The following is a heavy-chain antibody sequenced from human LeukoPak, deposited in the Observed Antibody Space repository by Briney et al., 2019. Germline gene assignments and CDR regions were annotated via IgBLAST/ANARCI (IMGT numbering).Heavy chain of an antibody. V-gene: IGHV4-59*01. J-gene: IGHJ4*02. D-gene: IGHD3-22*01. CDR3: ARDQDSSGYYLDY. CDR1: GGSISSYY. CDR2: IYYSGST. Sequence: SETVSLTCTVSGGSISSYYWSWLRQPPGKGLEWIGYIYYSGSTNYNPSLKSRVTISVGTSKNQFSLKLSSVTAADTAVYYCARDQDSSGYYLDYWGPATLVTVSS.